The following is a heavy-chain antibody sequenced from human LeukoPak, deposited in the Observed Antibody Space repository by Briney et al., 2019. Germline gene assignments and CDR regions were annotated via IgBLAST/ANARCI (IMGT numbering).Heavy chain of an antibody. J-gene: IGHJ5*02. Sequence: PSETLSLTCTVSGGSISSYYMSWIRQPPGKGLEWIGYIYYSGSTNYNPSLKSRVTISVDTSKNQFSLKLSSVTAADTAVYYCARGGNWFDPWGQGTLVTVSS. CDR1: GGSISSYY. CDR2: IYYSGST. CDR3: ARGGNWFDP. V-gene: IGHV4-59*01. D-gene: IGHD2-15*01.